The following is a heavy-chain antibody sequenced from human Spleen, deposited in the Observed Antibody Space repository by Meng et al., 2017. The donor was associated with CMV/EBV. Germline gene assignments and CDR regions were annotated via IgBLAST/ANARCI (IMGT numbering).Heavy chain of an antibody. D-gene: IGHD3-16*01. CDR2: INHSGST. V-gene: IGHV4-34*01. CDR3: ARGKFEGWFDP. CDR1: GGSFSGYY. Sequence: QVQIQQWGAGLLKPSEPLSLTCAVYGGSFSGYYWSWIRQPPGKGLEWIGEINHSGSTNYNPSLKSRVTISVDTSKNQFSLKLSSVTAADTAVYYCARGKFEGWFDPWGQGTLVTVSS. J-gene: IGHJ5*02.